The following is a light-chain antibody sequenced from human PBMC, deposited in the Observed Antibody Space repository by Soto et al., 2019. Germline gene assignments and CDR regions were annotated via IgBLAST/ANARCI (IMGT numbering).Light chain of an antibody. CDR1: SSDVGSYNR. CDR2: EVN. CDR3: CLYTSSRTVV. V-gene: IGLV2-18*01. J-gene: IGLJ2*01. Sequence: QSALTQPPSVSGSPGQSVTISCTGTSSDVGSYNRVSWYQQSPGTAPKLMIYEVNNRPSGVPDRFSGSKSGNTASLSISGLQAEDEADYYCCLYTSSRTVVFGGGTKLTVL.